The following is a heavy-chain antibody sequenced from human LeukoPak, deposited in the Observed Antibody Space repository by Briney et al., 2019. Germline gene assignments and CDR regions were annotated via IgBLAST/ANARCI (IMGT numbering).Heavy chain of an antibody. D-gene: IGHD3-22*01. V-gene: IGHV3-30*02. CDR2: IQYNGGNK. CDR1: GFTFSTYG. CDR3: AKDLSQYDCSGYRYFDY. Sequence: GGSLRLSCAASGFTFSTYGVHWVRQAPGKGLEWVAFIQYNGGNKYYADSVKGRFTISRDNSQNTLYLQMNSLRAEDTAVYYCAKDLSQYDCSGYRYFDYWGQGSPVTVSS. J-gene: IGHJ4*02.